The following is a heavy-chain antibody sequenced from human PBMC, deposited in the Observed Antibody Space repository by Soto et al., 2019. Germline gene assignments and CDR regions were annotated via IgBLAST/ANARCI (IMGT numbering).Heavy chain of an antibody. CDR3: ARGWFWSGSFNWFDP. Sequence: LSLTCTVSGGSMNNYYWSWIRQPPGRGLEWIGYIYYSGSINYDPSLESRVAMSVDTSKNQFSLKLTSVTAADTAVYYCARGWFWSGSFNWFDPWGQGILVTAPQ. D-gene: IGHD3-3*01. CDR1: GGSMNNYY. J-gene: IGHJ5*02. CDR2: IYYSGSI. V-gene: IGHV4-59*01.